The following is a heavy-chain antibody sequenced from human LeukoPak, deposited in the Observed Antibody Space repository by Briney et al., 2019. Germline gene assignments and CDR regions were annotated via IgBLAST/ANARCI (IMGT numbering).Heavy chain of an antibody. CDR3: ARGGELDAFDI. V-gene: IGHV1-8*01. CDR2: MNPNSGNT. Sequence: GASVKVSCKASGYTFTNYDIHWVRQATRQGLEWMGWMNPNSGNTGSAQKFQGRVTMTRNTSISTAYMELSSLRSEDTAVFYCARGGELDAFDIWGQGTMVTVSS. J-gene: IGHJ3*02. CDR1: GYTFTNYD. D-gene: IGHD3-16*01.